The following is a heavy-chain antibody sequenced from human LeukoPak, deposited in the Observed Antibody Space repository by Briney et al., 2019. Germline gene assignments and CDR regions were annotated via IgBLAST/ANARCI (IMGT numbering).Heavy chain of an antibody. Sequence: PSETLSLTCTVSGGSISSYYWSWIRQPAGKGLESIGRIYSSGSTNYNPSLKSRVTISVDTSKNQFSLKLSSVTAADTAVYYCARDREVGATGYYFDYWGQGTLVTVSS. CDR1: GGSISSYY. CDR3: ARDREVGATGYYFDY. J-gene: IGHJ4*02. CDR2: IYSSGST. V-gene: IGHV4-4*07. D-gene: IGHD1-26*01.